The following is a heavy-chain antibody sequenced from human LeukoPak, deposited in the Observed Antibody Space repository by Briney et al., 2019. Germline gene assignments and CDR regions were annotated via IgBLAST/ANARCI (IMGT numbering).Heavy chain of an antibody. D-gene: IGHD3-22*01. Sequence: SETLSLTCTVSGGSISSYYWSWIRQPPGKGLEWIAYISDIGSINYNPSLKSRVTISLDTSKNQFSLKLSSVTAADTAVYYCASRRSSKRGTYYYDSSGDHDAFDIWGQGTMVTVSS. CDR1: GGSISSYY. J-gene: IGHJ3*02. V-gene: IGHV4-59*08. CDR3: ASRRSSKRGTYYYDSSGDHDAFDI. CDR2: ISDIGSI.